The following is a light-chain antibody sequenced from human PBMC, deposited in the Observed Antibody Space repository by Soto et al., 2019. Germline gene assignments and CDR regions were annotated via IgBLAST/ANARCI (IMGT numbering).Light chain of an antibody. V-gene: IGLV2-14*01. Sequence: QSVLTQPASVSGSPGQSITISCSGTGSDVGAYNYVSWYQQHPAKAPKLMIYDVSNRPSGVSDRFSGSKSGNTASLTISGLQAEDEAHHYCYSYPSPSTYVFGSGTKVT. CDR3: YSYPSPSTYV. CDR2: DVS. CDR1: GSDVGAYNY. J-gene: IGLJ1*01.